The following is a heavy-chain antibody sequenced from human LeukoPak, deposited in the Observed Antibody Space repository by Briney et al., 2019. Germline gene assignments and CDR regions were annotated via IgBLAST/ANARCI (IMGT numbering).Heavy chain of an antibody. CDR1: GYSFTNYW. Sequence: GESLKISCKGSGYSFTNYWIGWVRQMPGKGLEGMGIIQPGNSETTYNPSFRGHVTMSADKSVTTAYLQWSSLEASDTAMYYCARRLSSIATSAANDYWARGPWSPSPQ. CDR2: IQPGNSET. CDR3: ARRLSSIATSAANDY. D-gene: IGHD2-15*01. V-gene: IGHV5-51*01. J-gene: IGHJ4*02.